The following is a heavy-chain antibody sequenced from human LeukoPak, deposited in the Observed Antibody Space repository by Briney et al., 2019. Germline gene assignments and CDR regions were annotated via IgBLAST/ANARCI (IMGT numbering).Heavy chain of an antibody. J-gene: IGHJ4*02. Sequence: PSETLSVTCTVSGGSINSYYWNWIRQPPGKGLEWIGSIYYSGSTNYNPSLKSRVTISVDTSKNQFSLKLSSVTAADTAVYYCARDRRSGLDYWGQGTLVTVSS. CDR1: GGSINSYY. CDR2: IYYSGST. V-gene: IGHV4-59*01. CDR3: ARDRRSGLDY. D-gene: IGHD6-19*01.